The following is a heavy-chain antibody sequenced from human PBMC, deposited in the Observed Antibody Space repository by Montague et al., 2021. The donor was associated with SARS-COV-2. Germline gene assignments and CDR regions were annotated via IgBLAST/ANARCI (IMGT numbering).Heavy chain of an antibody. J-gene: IGHJ6*03. CDR2: IYYSGIT. V-gene: IGHV4-59*01. D-gene: IGHD3-3*01. CDR3: AGTYYDFWSGCIHYYYMDV. CDR1: GGSFSSYY. Sequence: SETLSLTCTVSGGSFSSYYWGWIRQPPGKGLEWIGYIYYSGITNYYPSLKSRVTISVDSSKNEFSLKLSSVTAADTAVYYCAGTYYDFWSGCIHYYYMDVWGKGTTVTVSS.